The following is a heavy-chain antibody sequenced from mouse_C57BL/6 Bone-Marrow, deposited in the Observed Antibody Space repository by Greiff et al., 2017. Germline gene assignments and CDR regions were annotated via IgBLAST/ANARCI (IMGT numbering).Heavy chain of an antibody. V-gene: IGHV1-80*01. CDR2: IYPGDGDT. CDR3: ARFYDGYYSFAY. J-gene: IGHJ3*01. Sequence: VQLQQSGAELVKPGASVKISCKASGYAFSSYWMNWVKQRPGKGLEWIGQIYPGDGDTNYNGKFKGKATLTADKSSSTAYMQLSSLTSEDSAVYFCARFYDGYYSFAYWGQGTLVTVSA. D-gene: IGHD2-3*01. CDR1: GYAFSSYW.